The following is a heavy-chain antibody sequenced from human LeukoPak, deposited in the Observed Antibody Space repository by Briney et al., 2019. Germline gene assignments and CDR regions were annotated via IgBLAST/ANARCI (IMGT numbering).Heavy chain of an antibody. CDR2: ISYDGSNK. V-gene: IGHV3-30-3*01. Sequence: PGRSLRLSCAASGFTFSSYAMHWVRQAPGKELERVAVISYDGSNKYYADSVKGRFTISRDNSKNTLYLQMNSLRAEDTAVYYCARGDPSSSGGFWAFDIWGQGTMVTVSS. D-gene: IGHD6-13*01. CDR3: ARGDPSSSGGFWAFDI. CDR1: GFTFSSYA. J-gene: IGHJ3*02.